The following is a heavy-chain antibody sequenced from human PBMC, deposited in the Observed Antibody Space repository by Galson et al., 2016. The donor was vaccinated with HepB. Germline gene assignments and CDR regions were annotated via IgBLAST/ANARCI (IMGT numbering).Heavy chain of an antibody. J-gene: IGHJ4*02. V-gene: IGHV3-53*01. CDR1: GFSVSSHY. Sequence: SLRLSCTASGFSVSSHYMNWVRQAPGKGLKWVSLFIGAGTIYYADPVQGRFTTPRDNSGNTLYLQMSSLRAEDTAVYYCARDRGFSFDLWGQGTLVTVSS. D-gene: IGHD2-15*01. CDR2: FIGAGTI. CDR3: ARDRGFSFDL.